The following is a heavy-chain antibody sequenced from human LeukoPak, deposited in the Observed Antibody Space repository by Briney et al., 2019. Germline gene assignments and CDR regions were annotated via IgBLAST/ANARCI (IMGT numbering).Heavy chain of an antibody. CDR2: ISSSGDYT. CDR3: VKRGRTSDYAHDY. J-gene: IGHJ4*02. Sequence: PGGSLRLSCSASGFTFSDYAMHWVRQAPGRGLQFVSAISSSGDYTSYSDSVKGRFTISRDNSKNTLHLQMSSLRPEDTAVYFCVKRGRTSDYAHDYWGQGSLVTVSS. CDR1: GFTFSDYA. D-gene: IGHD4-17*01. V-gene: IGHV3-64D*06.